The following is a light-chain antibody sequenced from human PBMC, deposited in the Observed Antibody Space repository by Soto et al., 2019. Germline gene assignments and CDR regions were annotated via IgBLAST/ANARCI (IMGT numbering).Light chain of an antibody. V-gene: IGLV1-40*01. Sequence: QSVLTQPPSVSGAPGQRVTISCTGSSSNIGAGYDVHWYQQLPGTAPKLLTYGNSNRPSGVPDRFSGSKSGTSASLAITGLQAEDEADYYCHSYDSSLSGSDYVFGTGTKLTVL. CDR3: HSYDSSLSGSDYV. CDR2: GNS. J-gene: IGLJ1*01. CDR1: SSNIGAGYD.